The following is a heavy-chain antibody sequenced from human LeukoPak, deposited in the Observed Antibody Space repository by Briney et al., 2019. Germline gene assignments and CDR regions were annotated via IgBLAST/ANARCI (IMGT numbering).Heavy chain of an antibody. V-gene: IGHV3-30*04. D-gene: IGHD5-12*01. Sequence: GGSLRLSCAASGFTFSSYAMHWVRQAPGKGLEWVAVISYDGSNKYYADSVKGRFTISRDNSKNTLYLQMNSLRAEDTAVYYCAKVNSGTFDYWGQGTLVTVSS. CDR1: GFTFSSYA. CDR2: ISYDGSNK. J-gene: IGHJ4*02. CDR3: AKVNSGTFDY.